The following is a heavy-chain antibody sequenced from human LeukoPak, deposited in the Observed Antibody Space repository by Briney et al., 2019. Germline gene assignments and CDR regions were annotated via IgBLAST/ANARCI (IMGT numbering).Heavy chain of an antibody. J-gene: IGHJ4*02. CDR2: IDRSSDYT. V-gene: IGHV3-21*04. CDR3: AGRHCSGGGCYFAGADPFDY. CDR1: GFIFSDYS. Sequence: KTGGSLRLSCAASGFIFSDYSMNWVRQAPGKGLEWVSSIDRSSDYTYYADSVKGRFTISRDNAKNSLYLQMNSLRAEDTAAYFCAGRHCSGGGCYFAGADPFDYWGQGTLVTVSS. D-gene: IGHD2-15*01.